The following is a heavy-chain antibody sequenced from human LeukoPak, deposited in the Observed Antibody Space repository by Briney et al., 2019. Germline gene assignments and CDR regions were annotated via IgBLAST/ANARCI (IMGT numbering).Heavy chain of an antibody. V-gene: IGHV1-69*13. CDR1: EGTCSSYA. CDR3: ARDRYCSGGSCYSAGWFDP. CDR2: IIPIFGTA. J-gene: IGHJ5*02. Sequence: ASVKVSCKASEGTCSSYAISWVRQAPGQGLEWMGGIIPIFGTANYAQKFQGRVTITADESTSTAYMELSSLRSEDTAVYYCARDRYCSGGSCYSAGWFDPWGQGTLVTVSS. D-gene: IGHD2-15*01.